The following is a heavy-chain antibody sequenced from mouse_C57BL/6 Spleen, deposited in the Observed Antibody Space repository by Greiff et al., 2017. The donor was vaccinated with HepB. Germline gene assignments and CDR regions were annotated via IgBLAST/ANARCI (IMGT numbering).Heavy chain of an antibody. CDR2: IYPGDGDT. V-gene: IGHV1-80*01. Sequence: QVQLQQSGAELVKPGASVKISCKASGYAFSSYWMNWVKQRPGKGLEWIGQIYPGDGDTNYNGKFKGKATMTADKSSSTAYMQLSSLTSEDSAVYCCARERWLLRAFDVWGTGTTVTVSS. CDR1: GYAFSSYW. CDR3: ARERWLLRAFDV. J-gene: IGHJ1*03. D-gene: IGHD2-3*01.